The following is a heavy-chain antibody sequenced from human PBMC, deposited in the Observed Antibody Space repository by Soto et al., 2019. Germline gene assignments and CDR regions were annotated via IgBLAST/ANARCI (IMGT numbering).Heavy chain of an antibody. Sequence: GESLKISCKGSGYSFTSYWIGWVRQMPGKGLEWMGIIYPGDSDTRYSPSFQGQVTISADKSISTAYLQWSSLKASDTAMYYCARRRRGGRLNDAFDIWGQGTMVTVSS. D-gene: IGHD3-16*01. J-gene: IGHJ3*02. CDR2: IYPGDSDT. CDR1: GYSFTSYW. CDR3: ARRRRGGRLNDAFDI. V-gene: IGHV5-51*01.